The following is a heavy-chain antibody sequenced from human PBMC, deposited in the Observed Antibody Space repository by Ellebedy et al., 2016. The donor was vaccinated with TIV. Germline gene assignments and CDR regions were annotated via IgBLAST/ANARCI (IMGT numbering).Heavy chain of an antibody. CDR2: IGNAGAT. V-gene: IGHV3-23*01. J-gene: IGHJ6*02. Sequence: GESLKISXAVSGFTFSTYPMSWVRQAPGMGLEWVSSIGNAGATYYAGSVKGRFTISRDNSKSTLYLQMDSLRAEDTAVYYCAKRSVPGRYYGMDVWGQGTTVTVSS. CDR3: AKRSVPGRYYGMDV. CDR1: GFTFSTYP. D-gene: IGHD6-19*01.